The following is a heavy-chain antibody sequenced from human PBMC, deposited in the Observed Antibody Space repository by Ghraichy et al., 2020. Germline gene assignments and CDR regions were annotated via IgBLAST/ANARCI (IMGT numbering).Heavy chain of an antibody. CDR3: ARGPSAGVYVTPLVHGMDV. D-gene: IGHD5/OR15-5a*01. Sequence: ASVKVSCKASGYTFTGYYMHWVRQAPGQGLEWMGRINPNSGGTNYAQKFQGRVTMTRDTSISTAYMELSRLRSDDTAVYYCARGPSAGVYVTPLVHGMDVWGQGTTVTVSS. CDR2: INPNSGGT. CDR1: GYTFTGYY. J-gene: IGHJ6*02. V-gene: IGHV1-2*06.